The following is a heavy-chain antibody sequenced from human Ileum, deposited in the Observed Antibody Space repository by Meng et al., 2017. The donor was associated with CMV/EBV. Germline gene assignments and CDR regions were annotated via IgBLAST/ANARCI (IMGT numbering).Heavy chain of an antibody. CDR3: ARGNYGFDY. V-gene: IGHV3-11*01. Sequence: RLSCAASGFNFGDYYMTWIRQAPGKGLEWISYITGPGTTIYYADSVKGRFTISRDNAKNSLYLQMNSLRADDTAVYYCARGNYGFDYWGQGTLVTVSS. D-gene: IGHD4-17*01. J-gene: IGHJ4*02. CDR1: GFNFGDYY. CDR2: ITGPGTTI.